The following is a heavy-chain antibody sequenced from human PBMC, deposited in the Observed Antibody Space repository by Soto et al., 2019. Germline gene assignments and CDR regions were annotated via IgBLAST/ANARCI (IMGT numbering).Heavy chain of an antibody. V-gene: IGHV4-59*01. CDR2: IYYSGST. CDR3: ARATFDAFDI. Sequence: SETLSLTCTVSGGSISSYYWSWIRQPPGKGLEWIGYIYYSGSTNYNPSLKSRVTISVDTSKNQFSLKLSSVTAADTAVYYCARATFDAFDIWGQGTMVTVSS. J-gene: IGHJ3*02. CDR1: GGSISSYY.